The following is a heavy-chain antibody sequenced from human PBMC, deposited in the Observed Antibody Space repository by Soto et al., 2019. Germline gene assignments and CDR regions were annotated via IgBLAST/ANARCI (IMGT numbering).Heavy chain of an antibody. Sequence: ELQLLDSGGGLVQPGGSLRLSCAAAGFTFSNYAMPWVRQAAGKGLEWVSSISGPGGSTYYADSVQGRFTVSRDNSKNTLFLQMNSLRDEDTALYYCARDERIAVAGTDTWGQGILVTVTS. CDR3: ARDERIAVAGTDT. CDR1: GFTFSNYA. J-gene: IGHJ5*02. CDR2: ISGPGGST. V-gene: IGHV3-23*01. D-gene: IGHD6-19*01.